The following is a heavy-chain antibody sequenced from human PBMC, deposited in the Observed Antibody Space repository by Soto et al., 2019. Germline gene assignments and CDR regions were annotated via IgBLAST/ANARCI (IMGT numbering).Heavy chain of an antibody. Sequence: EVQLVESGGGLVQPGGSLRVSCAASGFTFSDHYMEWVRQAPGKGLEWVGRIRNRIYSFTTESAASVKDRFTISRDNSRNSLSLQMNSLKTEDTAVYYCATSASGPNNRWSGFDFWGQGTLVSVSS. J-gene: IGHJ4*02. D-gene: IGHD2-15*01. V-gene: IGHV3-72*01. CDR1: GFTFSDHY. CDR3: ATSASGPNNRWSGFDF. CDR2: IRNRIYSFTT.